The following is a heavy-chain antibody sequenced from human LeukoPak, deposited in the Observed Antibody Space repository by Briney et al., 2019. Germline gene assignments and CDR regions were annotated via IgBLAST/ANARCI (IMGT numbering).Heavy chain of an antibody. CDR2: INHSGST. J-gene: IGHJ6*02. Sequence: SETLSLTCAVYGGSFSGYYWSWIRQPPGKGLEWIGEINHSGSTNYNPSLKSRVTISVDTSKNQFSLKLSSVTAADTAVYYCARAPYDSWSGRHYNYYGMDVWGQGTTVTVSS. V-gene: IGHV4-34*01. CDR3: ARAPYDSWSGRHYNYYGMDV. D-gene: IGHD3-3*01. CDR1: GGSFSGYY.